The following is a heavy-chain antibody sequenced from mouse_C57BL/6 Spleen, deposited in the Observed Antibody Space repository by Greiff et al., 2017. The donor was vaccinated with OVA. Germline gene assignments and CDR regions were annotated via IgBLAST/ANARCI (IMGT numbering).Heavy chain of an antibody. D-gene: IGHD1-1*01. CDR2: IYPGNSDT. Sequence: VQLQQSGTVLARPGASVKMSCKTSGYTFTSYWMHWVKQRPGQGLEWIGAIYPGNSDTSYNQKFKGKAKLTAVTSASTAYRELSSLTNEDSAVYYCTRGVGSSVAWFAYWGQGTLVTVSA. CDR1: GYTFTSYW. CDR3: TRGVGSSVAWFAY. V-gene: IGHV1-5*01. J-gene: IGHJ3*01.